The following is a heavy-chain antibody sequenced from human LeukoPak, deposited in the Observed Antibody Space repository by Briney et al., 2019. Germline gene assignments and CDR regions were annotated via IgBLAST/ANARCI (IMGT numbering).Heavy chain of an antibody. CDR2: IYYSGST. Sequence: PSETLSLTCTVSGGSISSYYWGWIRQPPGKGLEWIGYIYYSGSTNYNPSLKSRVTISVDTSKNQFSLKLSSVTAADTAVYYCARVGPLGLLWFGELYFDYWGQGTLVTVSS. CDR3: ARVGPLGLLWFGELYFDY. V-gene: IGHV4-59*01. J-gene: IGHJ4*02. D-gene: IGHD3-10*01. CDR1: GGSISSYY.